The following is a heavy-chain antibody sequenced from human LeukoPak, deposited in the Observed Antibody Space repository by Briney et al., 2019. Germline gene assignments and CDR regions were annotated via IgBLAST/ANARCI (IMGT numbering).Heavy chain of an antibody. J-gene: IGHJ3*02. CDR2: IYTSGST. CDR3: ARAPSIAAIRHAFDI. D-gene: IGHD6-6*01. Sequence: SETLSLTCTVAGGSISSYYWSWIRQPAGKGLVWIGRIYTSGSTNYNPSLKSRVTMSVDTSKNQFSLKLSSVTAADTAVYYCARAPSIAAIRHAFDIWGQGTMVTVSS. V-gene: IGHV4-4*07. CDR1: GGSISSYY.